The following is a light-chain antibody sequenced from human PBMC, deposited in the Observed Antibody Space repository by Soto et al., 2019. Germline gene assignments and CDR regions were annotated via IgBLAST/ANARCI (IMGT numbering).Light chain of an antibody. V-gene: IGKV4-1*01. J-gene: IGKJ1*01. Sequence: IVMPPSPDSLAVSLGERATIHCNSRRRGLYSSNNKTYLAWYQKKPVQPPKLVLYWASTRESGVPDRFSGSGSGTDLTLTISSLQPEDVAVYYCQQYYSTPTWTFGQGTKVDIK. CDR2: WAS. CDR3: QQYYSTPTWT. CDR1: RRGLYSSNNKTY.